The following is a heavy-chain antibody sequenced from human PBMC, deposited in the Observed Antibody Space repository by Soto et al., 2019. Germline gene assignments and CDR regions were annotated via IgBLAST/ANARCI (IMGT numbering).Heavy chain of an antibody. J-gene: IGHJ3*02. CDR3: AGDRGGGKNWNDAFDI. D-gene: IGHD1-1*01. CDR2: IIPIFGTA. V-gene: IGHV1-69*01. Sequence: QVQLVQSGAEVKKPGSSVKVSCKASGGTFSSYAISWVRQAPGQGLEWMGGIIPIFGTANYAQKFQGRVTIAAEESTGTAYREVGGLRTGDTGVYYGAGDRGGGKNWNDAFDIWGQGTMVTVSS. CDR1: GGTFSSYA.